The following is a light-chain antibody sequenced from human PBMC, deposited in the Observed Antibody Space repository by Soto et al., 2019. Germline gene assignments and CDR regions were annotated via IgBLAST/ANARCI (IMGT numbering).Light chain of an antibody. CDR1: QSVSSTY. Sequence: EIVLTQSPGTLSLSPGERATLSCRASQSVSSTYLAWYQQKPGQAPRLLIYGAASRVTGISDRCSGSGSGTDFTLTISSLEPEDFAVYYCQQYGSSPPYTFGQGTKLEMK. CDR3: QQYGSSPPYT. V-gene: IGKV3-20*01. J-gene: IGKJ2*01. CDR2: GAA.